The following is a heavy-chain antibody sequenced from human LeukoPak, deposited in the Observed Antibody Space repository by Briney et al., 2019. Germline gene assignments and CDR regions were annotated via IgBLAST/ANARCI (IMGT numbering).Heavy chain of an antibody. J-gene: IGHJ4*02. CDR2: IYYSGKT. V-gene: IGHV4-59*01. CDR3: ARASSYLLNFDY. CDR1: GGSISSYY. Sequence: SETLSLTCTVSGGSISSYYWNWIRQPPGKGLEWIGYIYYSGKTNHNPSLKSRVTISVDTSKNQFSLRLSSVTAADTAVYYCARASSYLLNFDYWGQGSLVTVSS. D-gene: IGHD2-15*01.